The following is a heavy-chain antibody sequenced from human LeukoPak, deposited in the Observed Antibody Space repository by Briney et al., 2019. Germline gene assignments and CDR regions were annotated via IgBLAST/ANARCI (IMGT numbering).Heavy chain of an antibody. CDR3: AREDGERWFDP. J-gene: IGHJ5*02. V-gene: IGHV4-39*07. D-gene: IGHD4-17*01. CDR1: GGSISSSSYY. CDR2: IYYSGST. Sequence: SETLSLTCTVSGGSISSSSYYWAWIRQPPGKGLEWIGSIYYSGSTYYNPSLKSRVTISVDTSKNQFSLKLSSVTAADTAVYYCAREDGERWFDPWGQGTLVTVSS.